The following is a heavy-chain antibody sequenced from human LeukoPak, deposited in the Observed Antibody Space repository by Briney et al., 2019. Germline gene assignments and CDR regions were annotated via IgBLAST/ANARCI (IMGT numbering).Heavy chain of an antibody. D-gene: IGHD1-26*01. CDR2: ISYDGSNK. Sequence: GGSLRLSCAASGFTFSSYAMHWVRQAPGKGLEWVAVISYDGSNKYYADSVKGRFTISRDNSKNTLYLQMNSLRAEDTAVYYCARGEIGMDVWGKGTTVTVSS. CDR3: ARGEIGMDV. J-gene: IGHJ6*04. CDR1: GFTFSSYA. V-gene: IGHV3-30-3*01.